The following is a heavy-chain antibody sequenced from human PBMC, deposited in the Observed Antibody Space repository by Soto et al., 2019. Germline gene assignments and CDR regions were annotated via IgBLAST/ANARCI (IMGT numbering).Heavy chain of an antibody. CDR3: ARLQRGSVQPRDY. V-gene: IGHV1-69*13. CDR2: VIPIFGTA. CDR1: GGTFSSYA. Sequence: SVKVSCKASGGTFSSYAISWVRQAPGQGLEWMGGVIPIFGTANYAQKFQGRVTITADESTSTAYMELSSLRSEDTAVYYCARLQRGSVQPRDYWGQGTLVTVSS. D-gene: IGHD1-1*01. J-gene: IGHJ4*02.